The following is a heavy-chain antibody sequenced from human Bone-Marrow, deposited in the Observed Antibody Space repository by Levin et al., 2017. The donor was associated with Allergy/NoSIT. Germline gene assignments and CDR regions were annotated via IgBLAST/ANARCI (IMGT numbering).Heavy chain of an antibody. CDR1: GGTFSSYG. D-gene: IGHD6-13*01. V-gene: IGHV1-69*13. CDR3: ARVRRQLVLLTAFDI. J-gene: IGHJ3*02. CDR2: ILPIYGTR. Sequence: PAASVKVSCKASGGTFSSYGISWVRQAPGQGLEWMGGILPIYGTRNYAQKFQGRVTITADDSTSTAYMELTSLRSEDTDVYYCARVRRQLVLLTAFDIWGQGTMVTVSS.